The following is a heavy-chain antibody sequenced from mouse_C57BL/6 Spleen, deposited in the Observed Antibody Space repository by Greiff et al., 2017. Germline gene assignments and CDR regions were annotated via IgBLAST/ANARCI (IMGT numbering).Heavy chain of an antibody. D-gene: IGHD1-1*01. Sequence: QVQLQQPGAELVKPGASVKMSCKASGYTFTSYWITWVKQRPGQGLEWIGDIYPGSGSTNYNEKFKSKATLTVDTSSSTAYMQLSSLTSEDSAVYYGARSDYYGIHYYAMDDWGQGTSVTVSS. CDR2: IYPGSGST. CDR3: ARSDYYGIHYYAMDD. J-gene: IGHJ4*01. CDR1: GYTFTSYW. V-gene: IGHV1-55*01.